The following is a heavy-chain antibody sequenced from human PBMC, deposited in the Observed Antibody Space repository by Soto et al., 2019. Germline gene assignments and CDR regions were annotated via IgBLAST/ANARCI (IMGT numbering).Heavy chain of an antibody. J-gene: IGHJ5*02. CDR2: IDWDDDK. D-gene: IGHD6-19*01. CDR3: VRIQRSSGWNNWFDP. CDR1: GFSLSTSGVR. V-gene: IGHV2-70*04. Sequence: SGPTLVNPTQTLTLTCTFSGFSLSTSGVRVSWIRQPPGKALEWLARIDWDDDKFYRTSLKTRLSISKDTSKNQVVLTMTNVDLVDTATYYCVRIQRSSGWNNWFDPWGQGALVTVSS.